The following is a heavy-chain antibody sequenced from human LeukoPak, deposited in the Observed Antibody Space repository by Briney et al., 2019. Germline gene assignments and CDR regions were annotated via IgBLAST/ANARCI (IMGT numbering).Heavy chain of an antibody. D-gene: IGHD2-15*01. Sequence: GGSLRLSCAASGFTFSSHSMNWVRQAPGKGLEWVSSISSSSSYIYYADSVKGRFTISRDNAKNSLYLQMNSLRAEDTAVYYCARSLAATGRYYYYGMDVWGQGTTVTVSS. CDR2: ISSSSSYI. CDR3: ARSLAATGRYYYYGMDV. CDR1: GFTFSSHS. J-gene: IGHJ6*02. V-gene: IGHV3-21*04.